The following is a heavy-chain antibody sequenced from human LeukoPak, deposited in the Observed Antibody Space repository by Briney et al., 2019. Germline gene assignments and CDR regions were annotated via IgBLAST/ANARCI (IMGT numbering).Heavy chain of an antibody. Sequence: GGSLRLSCVTSGFTFSSYWMSWVRQAPGKGLEWVANINEDGSQKNYVDSMKGRLTISRDNAKNLVYLQMDSLRVDDTAVYYCARPSSYSSAWGSDHWGQGTLVTVRS. CDR2: INEDGSQK. D-gene: IGHD6-19*01. V-gene: IGHV3-7*01. J-gene: IGHJ4*02. CDR1: GFTFSSYW. CDR3: ARPSSYSSAWGSDH.